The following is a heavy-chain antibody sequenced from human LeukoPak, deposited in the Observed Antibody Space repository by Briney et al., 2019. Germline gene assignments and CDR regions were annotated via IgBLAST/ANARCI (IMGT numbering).Heavy chain of an antibody. D-gene: IGHD6-13*01. CDR2: MNPDSGNT. Sequence: ASVKVSCKASGHTFTSYDINWVRQATGQGLEWMGWMNPDSGNTGYTQKFQGRVTMTRNPSISTAYMELSSLTSEDTAVYYCARRIAAAGVGIVYWGQGTLVTVSS. CDR3: ARRIAAAGVGIVY. V-gene: IGHV1-8*01. CDR1: GHTFTSYD. J-gene: IGHJ4*02.